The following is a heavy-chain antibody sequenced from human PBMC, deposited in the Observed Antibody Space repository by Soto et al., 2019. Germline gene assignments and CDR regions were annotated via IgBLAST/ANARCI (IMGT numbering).Heavy chain of an antibody. D-gene: IGHD3-22*01. CDR1: SVSNAW. Sequence: SVSNAWMNWVRQAPGKGLEWVGRIKSKTDGGTTDYAAPVKGRFTISRDDSKNTLYPQMNSLKTEDTAVYYCTTDPVTMIVVVPSSGWGQGTLVTVSS. V-gene: IGHV3-15*07. CDR2: IKSKTDGGTT. J-gene: IGHJ4*02. CDR3: TTDPVTMIVVVPSSG.